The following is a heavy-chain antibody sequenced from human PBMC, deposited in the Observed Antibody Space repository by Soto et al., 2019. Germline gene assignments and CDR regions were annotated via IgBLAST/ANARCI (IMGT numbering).Heavy chain of an antibody. J-gene: IGHJ6*02. CDR3: ARGTSGGVIVYYYYGMDV. D-gene: IGHD3-16*02. V-gene: IGHV4-30-4*01. Sequence: QVQLQESGPGLVKPSQTLSLTCTVSGGSISSGDYYWSWIRQPPGKGLEWIGYIYYSGSTYYNPSLKSRVTISVDTSKNQFSLKLSSVTAADTAVYYCARGTSGGVIVYYYYGMDVWGQGTTVTVSS. CDR2: IYYSGST. CDR1: GGSISSGDYY.